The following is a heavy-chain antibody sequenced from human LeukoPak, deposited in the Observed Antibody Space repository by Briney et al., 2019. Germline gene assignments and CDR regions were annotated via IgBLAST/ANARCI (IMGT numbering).Heavy chain of an antibody. CDR2: ISSSSSYI. CDR3: AKEDYYYYGMDV. V-gene: IGHV3-21*04. J-gene: IGHJ6*02. Sequence: PGGSLRLSCAASGFTFSSYSMNWVRQAPGKGLEWVSSISSSSSYIYYADSVKGRFTISRDNAKNSLYLQMNSLRAEDTALYYCAKEDYYYYGMDVWGQGTTVTVSS. CDR1: GFTFSSYS.